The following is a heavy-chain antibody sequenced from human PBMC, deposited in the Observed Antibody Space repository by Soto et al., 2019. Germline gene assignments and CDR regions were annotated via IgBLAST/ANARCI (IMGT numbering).Heavy chain of an antibody. V-gene: IGHV3-23*01. D-gene: IGHD3-22*01. CDR3: AKARYYDSTGYLYYFDY. CDR1: GFTFSNYA. J-gene: IGHJ4*02. Sequence: GAVRVSCAAAGFTFSNYAMSWVRQAPGKGLEWVSSITGSGDYTYYADSVKGRFTISRDNSKNTLYLQMNSLRAEDTAVYYCAKARYYDSTGYLYYFDYWGQGTLVTVSS. CDR2: ITGSGDYT.